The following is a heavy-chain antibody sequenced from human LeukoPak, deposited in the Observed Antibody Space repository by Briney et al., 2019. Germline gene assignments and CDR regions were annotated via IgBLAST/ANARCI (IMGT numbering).Heavy chain of an antibody. Sequence: SETLSLTCAVYGGSFSGYYWSWIRQPPGKGLEWIGEINHSGSTNYNPSLKSRVTISVDTSKNQFSLKLSSVTAADTAVYYCARGPCSSSWRYYYYGMDVWGQGTTVTVSS. V-gene: IGHV4-34*01. J-gene: IGHJ6*02. D-gene: IGHD6-13*01. CDR3: ARGPCSSSWRYYYYGMDV. CDR2: INHSGST. CDR1: GGSFSGYY.